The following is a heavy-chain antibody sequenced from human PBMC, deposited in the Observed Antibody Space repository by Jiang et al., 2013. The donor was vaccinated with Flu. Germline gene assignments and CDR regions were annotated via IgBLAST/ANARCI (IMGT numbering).Heavy chain of an antibody. CDR1: GFTFSSYW. D-gene: IGHD6-19*01. V-gene: IGHV3-7*01. CDR2: IKQDGSEK. Sequence: VQLLESGGGLVQPGGSLRLSCAASGFTFSSYWMSWVRQAPGKGLEWVANIKQDGSEKYYVDSVKGRFTISRDNAKNSLYLQMNSLRAEDTAVYYCAREQWLFGMVKYYYYGMDVWGQGTTVTVSS. J-gene: IGHJ6*02. CDR3: AREQWLFGMVKYYYYGMDV.